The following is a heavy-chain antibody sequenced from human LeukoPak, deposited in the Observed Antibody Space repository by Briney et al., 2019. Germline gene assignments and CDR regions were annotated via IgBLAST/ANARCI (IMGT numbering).Heavy chain of an antibody. CDR2: IYPGDSDT. V-gene: IGHV5-51*01. Sequence: GESLKISCKGSGYSFTSYWIGWVRQMRGKGLEWMGIIYPGDSDTRYSPSFQGQVTISADKSISTAYLQWSSLKASDTAMYYCARTNYDYVWGSYRLGPNDAFDIWGQGTMVTVSS. J-gene: IGHJ3*02. D-gene: IGHD3-16*02. CDR1: GYSFTSYW. CDR3: ARTNYDYVWGSYRLGPNDAFDI.